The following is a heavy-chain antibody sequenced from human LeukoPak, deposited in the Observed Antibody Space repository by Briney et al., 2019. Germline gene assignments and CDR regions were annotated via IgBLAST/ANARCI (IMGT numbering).Heavy chain of an antibody. CDR1: GFTFSSYA. CDR2: IWYDGSNK. CDR3: ARDESGSYTY. D-gene: IGHD1-26*01. Sequence: GGSLRLSCAASGFTFSSYAMHWVRQAPGKGLEWVTVIWYDGSNKYYADSVKGRFTISRDNSKNTLYLQMNSLRAEDTAVYYCARDESGSYTYWGQGTLVTVSS. V-gene: IGHV3-33*08. J-gene: IGHJ4*02.